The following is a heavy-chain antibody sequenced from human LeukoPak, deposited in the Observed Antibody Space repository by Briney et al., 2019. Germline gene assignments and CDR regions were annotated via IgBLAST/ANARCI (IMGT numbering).Heavy chain of an antibody. Sequence: PGGSLRPSCAASGLTVSSNYMNWVRQAPGKGLEWVSALYIGGNTYYADSVRGRFTISRDNSKNTLYLQMNSLRAEDSAVYYCARGTGSYLADYWGQGTLVTVSS. V-gene: IGHV3-53*01. CDR2: LYIGGNT. D-gene: IGHD1-26*01. CDR1: GLTVSSNY. CDR3: ARGTGSYLADY. J-gene: IGHJ4*02.